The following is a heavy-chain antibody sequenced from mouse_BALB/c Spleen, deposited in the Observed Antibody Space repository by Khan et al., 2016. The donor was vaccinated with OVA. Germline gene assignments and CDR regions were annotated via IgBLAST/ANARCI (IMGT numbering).Heavy chain of an antibody. V-gene: IGHV5-12*02. CDR3: ARHGDGKGDAMDY. D-gene: IGHD2-1*01. CDR1: GFTFSDYY. CDR2: ISNGGGST. J-gene: IGHJ4*01. Sequence: EVELVESGGGLVQPGGSLKLSCATSGFTFSDYYMYWVRQTPEKRLEWVAYISNGGGSTYYPDTVKGRFTISRDKAKTTLYLQLSRLKSEDTAVYYCARHGDGKGDAMDYWGQGTSVTVSS.